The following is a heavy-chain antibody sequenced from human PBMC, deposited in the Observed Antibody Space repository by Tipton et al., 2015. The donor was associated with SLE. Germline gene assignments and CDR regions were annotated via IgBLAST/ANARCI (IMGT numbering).Heavy chain of an antibody. CDR1: GGSFSGYY. CDR3: ARGLRITMVRGVPFDY. V-gene: IGHV4-34*01. Sequence: TLSLTCAVYGGSFSGYYWSWIRQPPGKGLEWIGEINHSGSTNCNPSLKSRVTISVDTSKNQFSLKLSSVTAADTAVYYCARGLRITMVRGVPFDYWGQGTLVTVSS. J-gene: IGHJ4*02. CDR2: INHSGST. D-gene: IGHD3-10*01.